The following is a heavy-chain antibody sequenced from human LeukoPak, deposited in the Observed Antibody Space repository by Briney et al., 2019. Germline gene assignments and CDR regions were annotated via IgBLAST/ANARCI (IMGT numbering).Heavy chain of an antibody. V-gene: IGHV4-30-2*01. D-gene: IGHD6-19*01. J-gene: IGHJ4*02. Sequence: PSETLSLTCAVSGVSISSGGYSWSWIRQPPGKGLEWIGYIYHSGSTYYNPSPKSRVTISVDRSKNQFSLKLSSVTAADTAVYYCARERRYSSGWYFDYWGQGTLVTVSS. CDR1: GVSISSGGYS. CDR2: IYHSGST. CDR3: ARERRYSSGWYFDY.